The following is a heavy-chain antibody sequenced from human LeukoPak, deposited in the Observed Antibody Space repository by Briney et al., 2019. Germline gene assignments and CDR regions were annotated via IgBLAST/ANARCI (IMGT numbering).Heavy chain of an antibody. CDR3: ARAGMGYYSDTCGYYHEYFQY. CDR1: GYTFTGYY. J-gene: IGHJ1*01. CDR2: INPNSGST. D-gene: IGHD3-22*01. Sequence: ASVKVSCKASGYTFTGYYMHWVRQAPGQGLEWMGWINPNSGSTNYAPKFQGRVTMTRGTSISTAYMELSRLTSDDTAVYYCARAGMGYYSDTCGYYHEYFQYWGQGTLVTVSS. V-gene: IGHV1-2*02.